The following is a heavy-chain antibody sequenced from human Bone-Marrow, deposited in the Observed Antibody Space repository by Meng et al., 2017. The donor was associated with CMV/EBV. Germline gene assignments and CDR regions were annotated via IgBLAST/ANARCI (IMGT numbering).Heavy chain of an antibody. CDR3: AREPLDATSVDY. J-gene: IGHJ4*02. CDR2: INSDGSTT. CDR1: GFAFSSHW. V-gene: IGHV3-74*01. D-gene: IGHD5-12*01. Sequence: ETLSLTCAVSGFAFSSHWMHWVRQAPGKGLVWVSRINSDGSTTSYADSVKGRFTISRDNAKNTLYLQMNSLRAEDTAVYYCAREPLDATSVDYWGQGTLVTFSS.